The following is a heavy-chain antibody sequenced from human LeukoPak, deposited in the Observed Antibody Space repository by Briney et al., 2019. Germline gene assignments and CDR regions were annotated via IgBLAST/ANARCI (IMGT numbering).Heavy chain of an antibody. D-gene: IGHD6-19*01. CDR3: ARDGLAVAGDSRGYFDY. V-gene: IGHV3-30-3*01. Sequence: GGSLRLSCAASGFTFSSYAMHWVRQAPGKGLEWVAVISYDGSNKYYADSVKGRFTISRDNSKNTLYLQMNSLRVEDTAVYYCARDGLAVAGDSRGYFDYWGQGTLVTVSS. J-gene: IGHJ4*02. CDR2: ISYDGSNK. CDR1: GFTFSSYA.